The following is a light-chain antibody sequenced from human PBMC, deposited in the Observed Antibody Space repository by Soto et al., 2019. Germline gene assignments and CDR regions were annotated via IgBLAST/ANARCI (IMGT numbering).Light chain of an antibody. V-gene: IGLV2-23*01. Sequence: QSVLTQPASVSGSPGQSLTISCTGTSNDVGTYNFVSWYQQHPGKAPKLLIFEANKRPSGVSNRFSGSKSGNTASLTISGLQAEDEADYYCCSYAGSNTYVFGTGTKVTVL. CDR1: SNDVGTYNF. CDR2: EAN. CDR3: CSYAGSNTYV. J-gene: IGLJ1*01.